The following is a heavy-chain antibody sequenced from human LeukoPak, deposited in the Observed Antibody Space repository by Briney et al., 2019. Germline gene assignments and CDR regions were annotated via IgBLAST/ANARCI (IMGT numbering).Heavy chain of an antibody. V-gene: IGHV1-2*02. J-gene: IGHJ4*02. CDR2: IHPRSGET. D-gene: IGHD3-10*01. CDR1: GYSFTASY. CDR3: ARDGEYGTGSYYRGCFDY. Sequence: ASVKVSFKASGYSFTASYIHWVRQAPGQGLEWMGWIHPRSGETNYAYKFRGRVTMTRDTSISTAYMDLGSLGSDDTAVYYCARDGEYGTGSYYRGCFDYWGQGILVTVPS.